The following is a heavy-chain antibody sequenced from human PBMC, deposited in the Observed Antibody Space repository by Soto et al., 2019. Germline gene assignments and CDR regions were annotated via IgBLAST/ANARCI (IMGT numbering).Heavy chain of an antibody. D-gene: IGHD2-15*01. CDR2: IYPGDSDT. V-gene: IGHV5-51*01. CDR1: EDSFTSYW. J-gene: IGHJ6*02. Sequence: VVPMKIYCQVGEDSFTSYWMGWVRQMPGKGLEWMGIIYPGDSDTRYSPSFQGQVTISADKSISTAYLQWSSLKASDTAMYYCARGVAATPGGYGMDVWGQGTTVTVSS. CDR3: ARGVAATPGGYGMDV.